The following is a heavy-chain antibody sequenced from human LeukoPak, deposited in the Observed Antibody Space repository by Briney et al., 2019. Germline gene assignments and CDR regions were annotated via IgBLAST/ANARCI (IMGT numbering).Heavy chain of an antibody. Sequence: GGSLRLSCAASGFTFSIYWMHWVRQAPGKGLVWVSRINTDGSSTSYADSVKGRFTISRDNAKNTLYLQMNSLRAEDTAVYYCARTKDYYDSSGCFDYWGQGTLVTVSS. CDR1: GFTFSIYW. J-gene: IGHJ4*02. D-gene: IGHD3-22*01. V-gene: IGHV3-74*01. CDR2: INTDGSST. CDR3: ARTKDYYDSSGCFDY.